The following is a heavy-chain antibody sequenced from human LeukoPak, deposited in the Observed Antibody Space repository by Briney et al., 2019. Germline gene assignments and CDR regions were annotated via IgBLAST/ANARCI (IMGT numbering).Heavy chain of an antibody. D-gene: IGHD3-3*01. CDR3: ARAAHYDFWSGYSLAAYYYYMDV. J-gene: IGHJ6*03. V-gene: IGHV1-18*01. CDR1: GYTFTSYG. CDR2: ISAYNGNT. Sequence: EASVKVSCKASGYTFTSYGISWVRQAPGQGLEWMGWISAYNGNTNYAQKLQGRVTMTTDTSTSTAYMELRSLRSDDTAVYYCARAAHYDFWSGYSLAAYYYYMDVWGKGTTVTVSS.